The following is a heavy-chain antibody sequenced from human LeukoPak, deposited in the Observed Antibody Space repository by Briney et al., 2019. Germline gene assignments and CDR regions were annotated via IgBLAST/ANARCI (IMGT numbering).Heavy chain of an antibody. CDR1: GYSFTTYW. CDR3: ARSPGNADY. V-gene: IGHV5-51*01. Sequence: GESLKISCKGSGYSFTTYWIGWVRQMPGKGVGWMGIIWPSYSDTRYSPSFQGQVTISADKSISTAYLQWSSLRASDTAMYYCARSPGNADYWGQGTLVTVSS. D-gene: IGHD1-14*01. J-gene: IGHJ4*02. CDR2: IWPSYSDT.